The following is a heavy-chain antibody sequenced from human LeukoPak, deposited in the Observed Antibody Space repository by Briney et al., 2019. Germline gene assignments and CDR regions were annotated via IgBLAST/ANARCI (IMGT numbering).Heavy chain of an antibody. Sequence: GGSLRLSCAASGVTFTTYAMHWVRQAPGRGLEYVSAISTDGGGTYYANSVKGRFTISRDNSKNTLYLQMGSLRVEDMAVYYCARYSSGSCYDYWGQGTLVTVSS. J-gene: IGHJ4*02. V-gene: IGHV3-64*01. CDR1: GVTFTTYA. CDR3: ARYSSGSCYDY. D-gene: IGHD6-13*01. CDR2: ISTDGGGT.